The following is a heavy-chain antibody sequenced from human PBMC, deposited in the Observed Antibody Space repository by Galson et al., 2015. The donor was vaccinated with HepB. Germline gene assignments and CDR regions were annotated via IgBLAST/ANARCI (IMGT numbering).Heavy chain of an antibody. J-gene: IGHJ4*02. CDR3: ATVGSRLWVPQTEYYFDY. CDR1: GFTFSSYS. V-gene: IGHV3-21*01. CDR2: ISSSSSYI. Sequence: SLRLSCAASGFTFSSYSMNWVRQAPGKGLEWVSSISSSSSYIYYADSVKGRFTISRDNAKNSLYLQMNSLRAEDTAVYYCATVGSRLWVPQTEYYFDYWGQGTLVTVSS. D-gene: IGHD5-18*01.